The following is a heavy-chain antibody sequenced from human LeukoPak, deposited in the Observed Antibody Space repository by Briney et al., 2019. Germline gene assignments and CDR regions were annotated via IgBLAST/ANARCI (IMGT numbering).Heavy chain of an antibody. CDR1: GFTFSSYS. Sequence: GGSLRPSCAASGFTFSSYSVNWVRQAPGKGLEWVSYISSSSSTIYYADSVKGRFTISRDNAKNSLYLQMNSLRAEDTAVYYCARDGNREYSSYLLDPWVQGTLVTVSS. CDR3: ARDGNREYSSYLLDP. V-gene: IGHV3-48*01. CDR2: ISSSSSTI. D-gene: IGHD6-6*01. J-gene: IGHJ5*02.